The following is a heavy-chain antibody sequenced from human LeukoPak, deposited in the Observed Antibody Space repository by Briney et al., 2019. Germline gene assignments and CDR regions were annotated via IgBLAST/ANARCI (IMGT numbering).Heavy chain of an antibody. D-gene: IGHD2-2*01. J-gene: IGHJ4*02. V-gene: IGHV3-23*01. CDR3: AKGYCSSASCYPYYFDY. CDR1: GFTLSDFA. CDR2: ISGNGGIA. Sequence: GGSLRLSCTASGFTLSDFAMSWVRQAPGKGLEWVSSISGNGGIAYYTDSVKGRFSISRDNSKNTVYLQMNSLRAEDTALYYCAKGYCSSASCYPYYFDYWGQGTLVTVSS.